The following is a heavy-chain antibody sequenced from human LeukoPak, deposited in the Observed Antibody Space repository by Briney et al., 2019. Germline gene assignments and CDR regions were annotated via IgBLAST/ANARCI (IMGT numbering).Heavy chain of an antibody. J-gene: IGHJ5*02. D-gene: IGHD3-3*01. V-gene: IGHV1-69*04. CDR3: ARDEVWRNWFDP. CDR1: GCTFSSYA. Sequence: SVKVSCKASGCTFSSYAISLVRQAPGQGLEWMGRIIPILGIANYAQKFQGRVTITADKSTSTAYMELSSLRSEDTAVYYCARDEVWRNWFDPWGQGTLVTVSS. CDR2: IIPILGIA.